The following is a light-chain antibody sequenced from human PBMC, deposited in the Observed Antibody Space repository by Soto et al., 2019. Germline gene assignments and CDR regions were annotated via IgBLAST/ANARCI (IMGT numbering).Light chain of an antibody. Sequence: EIVLTQSPGTLSLSPGERATLSCRASQSVSSSYLAWYQQKPGQAPRLLIYGASSRATGIPDRFSGSGSGTDFTITISRLEPDDFAVYYCQQYGSPLTVGGWTKVEIK. J-gene: IGKJ4*01. CDR1: QSVSSSY. CDR3: QQYGSPLT. V-gene: IGKV3-20*01. CDR2: GAS.